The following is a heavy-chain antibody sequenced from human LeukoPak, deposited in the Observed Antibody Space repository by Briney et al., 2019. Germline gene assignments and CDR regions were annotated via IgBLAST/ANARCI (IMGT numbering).Heavy chain of an antibody. V-gene: IGHV3-9*01. D-gene: IGHD3-22*01. CDR3: AKDRYSSGYYYLDY. CDR1: GFTFDDYA. J-gene: IGHJ4*02. Sequence: GRSLRLSCAASGFTFDDYAMHWVRQAPGKGLEWVSGISWNSGSIGYADSVKGRFTISRDNAKNSLYLQMNSLRAEDTGLYYCAKDRYSSGYYYLDYWGQGTLVTVSS. CDR2: ISWNSGSI.